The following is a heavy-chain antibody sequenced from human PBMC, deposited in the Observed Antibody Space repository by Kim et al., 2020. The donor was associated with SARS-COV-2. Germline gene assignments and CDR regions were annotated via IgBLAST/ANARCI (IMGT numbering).Heavy chain of an antibody. CDR3: ARCITIFGVVTYYYYYMDV. J-gene: IGHJ6*03. Sequence: SETLSLTCAVYGGSFSGYYWSWIRQPPGKGLEWIGEINHSGSTNYNPSLKSRVTISVDTSKNQFSLKLSSVTAADTAVYYCARCITIFGVVTYYYYYMDV. CDR1: GGSFSGYY. D-gene: IGHD3-3*01. CDR2: INHSGST. V-gene: IGHV4-34*01.